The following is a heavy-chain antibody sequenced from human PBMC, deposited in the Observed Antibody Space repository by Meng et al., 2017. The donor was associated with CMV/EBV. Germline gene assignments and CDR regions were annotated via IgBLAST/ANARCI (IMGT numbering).Heavy chain of an antibody. V-gene: IGHV3-30*04. Sequence: GGSLRLSCAASGFTFSSYAMHWVRQAPGKGLEWVAVISYDGSNKYYADSVKGRFTISRDNAKNTLYLQMNSLRAEDTAVYYCARDLGYSNCLDYWGQGTLVTVSS. CDR3: ARDLGYSNCLDY. CDR1: GFTFSSYA. D-gene: IGHD4-11*01. CDR2: ISYDGSNK. J-gene: IGHJ4*02.